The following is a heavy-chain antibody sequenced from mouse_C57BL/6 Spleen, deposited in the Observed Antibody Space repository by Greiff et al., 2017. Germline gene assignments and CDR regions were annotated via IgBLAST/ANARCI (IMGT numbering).Heavy chain of an antibody. CDR2: INPSSGYS. CDR1: GYTFTSYW. V-gene: IGHV1-7*01. Sequence: QVHVKQSGAELAKPGASVKLSCKASGYTFTSYWMHWVQQRPGQGLEWIGYINPSSGYSKYNQNFKDKATLTADKYYSKAYLQLRSLNYEDSAVDYCAREYGSSYHAMDYWGQGTSVTVSS. D-gene: IGHD1-1*01. CDR3: AREYGSSYHAMDY. J-gene: IGHJ4*01.